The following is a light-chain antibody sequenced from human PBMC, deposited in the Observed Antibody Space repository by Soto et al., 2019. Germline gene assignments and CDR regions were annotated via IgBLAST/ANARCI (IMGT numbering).Light chain of an antibody. CDR2: DVS. Sequence: QSALTQPASVSGSPGQSITISCTGTSSDVGDYNYVSWYQQHPGKAPKLMLYDVSNRPSGISNRFSGSKSGNTASLTISGLQAEDEADYYCSSYTSSSTLFGTGTNSPS. J-gene: IGLJ1*01. CDR1: SSDVGDYNY. CDR3: SSYTSSSTL. V-gene: IGLV2-14*01.